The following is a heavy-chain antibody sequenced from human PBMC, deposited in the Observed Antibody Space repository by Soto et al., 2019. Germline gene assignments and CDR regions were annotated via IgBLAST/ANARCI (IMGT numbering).Heavy chain of an antibody. CDR1: AGSISRYY. J-gene: IGHJ4*02. V-gene: IGHV4-59*01. D-gene: IGHD5-18*01. Sequence: SETLSLTCSVSAGSISRYYWGWVRQSPGEGLEWIAHISYTVDAFYNPSLKSRVTISLDTSKNQIALSLMSVTAADTAVYYCVGSLMSRAMESFDYWGQGTLVTVSS. CDR2: ISYTVDA. CDR3: VGSLMSRAMESFDY.